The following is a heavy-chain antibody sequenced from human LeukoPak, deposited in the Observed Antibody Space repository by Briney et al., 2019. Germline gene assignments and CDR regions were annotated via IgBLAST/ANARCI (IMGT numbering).Heavy chain of an antibody. V-gene: IGHV3-33*06. CDR2: IWYDGSNK. J-gene: IGHJ4*02. Sequence: PGGSLRLSCAASGFTFSTYGMHWVRQAPGKGLEWVALIWYDGSNKYYADSVKGRFTISRDNSKNTLYLQMNSLRAEDTAVYYRAKDLRYYDFWSGLADYWGQGTLVTVSS. CDR1: GFTFSTYG. CDR3: AKDLRYYDFWSGLADY. D-gene: IGHD3-3*01.